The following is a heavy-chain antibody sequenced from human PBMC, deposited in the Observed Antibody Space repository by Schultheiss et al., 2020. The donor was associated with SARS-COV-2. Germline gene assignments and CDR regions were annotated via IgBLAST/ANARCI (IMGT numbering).Heavy chain of an antibody. D-gene: IGHD2-21*02. CDR1: GGSISSGGYY. J-gene: IGHJ5*02. CDR2: IYHSGST. Sequence: SETLSLTCTVSGGSISSGGYYWSWIRQHPGKGLEWIGEIYHSGSTYYNPSLKSRVTISVDTSKNQFSLKLSSVTAADTAVYYCAREPYCGGDCYSGWFDPWGQGTLVTVSS. V-gene: IGHV4-31*03. CDR3: AREPYCGGDCYSGWFDP.